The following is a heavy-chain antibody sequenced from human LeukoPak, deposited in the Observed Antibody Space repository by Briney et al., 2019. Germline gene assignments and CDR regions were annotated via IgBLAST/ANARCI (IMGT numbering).Heavy chain of an antibody. CDR2: IRYDGSQK. D-gene: IGHD3-22*01. CDR1: GFTFTSYG. CDR3: AKRAVVREIQYFDY. J-gene: IGHJ4*02. Sequence: GGSLRLSCAASGFTFTSYGMHWVRQAPGKGLEWVAVIRYDGSQKFYAVSVKGRFTISRDNSKNTLYLKMNSERPEDTAIYYCAKRAVVREIQYFDYWGQGALLTVSS. V-gene: IGHV3-30*02.